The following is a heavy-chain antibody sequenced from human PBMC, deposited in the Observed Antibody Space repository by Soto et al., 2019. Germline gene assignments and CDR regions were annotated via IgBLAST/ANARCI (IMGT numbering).Heavy chain of an antibody. V-gene: IGHV1-18*01. D-gene: IGHD3-3*01. CDR2: ISAYNGNT. CDR1: GYTFTSYG. J-gene: IGHJ5*02. CDR3: ARNLMGITIFGVATPGWFDP. Sequence: GASVKVSCKASGYTFTSYGISWVRQAPGQGLEWMGWISAYNGNTNYAQKHQGRVTMTKDTSTSTAYMEQRSLRSDDTAVYYCARNLMGITIFGVATPGWFDPWGQGTLVTVSS.